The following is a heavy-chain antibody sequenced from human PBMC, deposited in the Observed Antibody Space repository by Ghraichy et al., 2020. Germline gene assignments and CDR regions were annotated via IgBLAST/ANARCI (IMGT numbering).Heavy chain of an antibody. J-gene: IGHJ4*02. D-gene: IGHD3-3*01. Sequence: SETLSLTCTVSGGSVNSGDYYWTWIRQHPGQGLEWIGSIYYSGTTYYNPSLKSRITISVDTSENQFSLKLRSVTAADTAVYYCVRDALGARRGAFLPISQDWGQGTLVTVSS. V-gene: IGHV4-31*03. CDR3: VRDALGARRGAFLPISQD. CDR2: IYYSGTT. CDR1: GGSVNSGDYY.